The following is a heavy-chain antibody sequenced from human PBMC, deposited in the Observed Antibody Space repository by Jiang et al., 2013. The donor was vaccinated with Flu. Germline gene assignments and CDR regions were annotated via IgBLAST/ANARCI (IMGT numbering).Heavy chain of an antibody. Sequence: SGAEVKKPGASVIVSCKASGYSFTRHYMHWVRQAPGQGLEWMGLITPSSGSTSYAQKFQGRVTVTRDTSTSTVYMVLSSLRSEDTAVYYCARAGGSWMEPWFLGLGFDYWGQGTLVTVSS. CDR1: GYSFTRHY. D-gene: IGHD5-18*01. J-gene: IGHJ4*02. CDR2: ITPSSGST. CDR3: ARAGGSWMEPWFLGLGFDY. V-gene: IGHV1-46*01.